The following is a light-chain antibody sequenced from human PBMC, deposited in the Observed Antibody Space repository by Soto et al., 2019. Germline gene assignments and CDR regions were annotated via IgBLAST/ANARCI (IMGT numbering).Light chain of an antibody. CDR3: HSYDISLSGYV. CDR1: SSNIGAGYD. V-gene: IGLV1-40*01. J-gene: IGLJ1*01. CDR2: GNT. Sequence: QSVLTQPPSVSGAPGQRVTISCTGSSSNIGAGYDVHWYQQFPGTAPKLLIFGNTHRPSGVPDRFSGSKSGTSASLALTGLQPEDEADYYCHSYDISLSGYVFGPGTKLTVL.